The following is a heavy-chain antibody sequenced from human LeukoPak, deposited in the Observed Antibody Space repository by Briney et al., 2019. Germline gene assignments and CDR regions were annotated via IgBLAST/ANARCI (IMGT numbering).Heavy chain of an antibody. CDR1: QFTFSKYA. CDR2: ISGRGGST. D-gene: IGHD2-2*01. Sequence: GGSLRLSCAASQFTFSKYAMSWVRQAPGKGLEWVSAISGRGGSTYYADSVKGRFTISRDNAKKSLYLQMDSLRAEDTAVYYCAGPTCLRGGYCSTNSWGQGTLVTVSS. V-gene: IGHV3-23*01. J-gene: IGHJ4*02. CDR3: AGPTCLRGGYCSTNS.